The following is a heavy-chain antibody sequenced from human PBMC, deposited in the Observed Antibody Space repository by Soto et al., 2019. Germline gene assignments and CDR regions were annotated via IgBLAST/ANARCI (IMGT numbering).Heavy chain of an antibody. Sequence: ASVKVSCKASGYKISDNYMHWVRQALGQGLEWVGIINPNVGSTSYAQKFQGRVTVTRDTSTNTVYMELSRLSSEDTAVYYCARDLVGGNEGLYFGLDVWGQGTTVTVSS. J-gene: IGHJ6*02. D-gene: IGHD3-10*01. V-gene: IGHV1-46*01. CDR3: ARDLVGGNEGLYFGLDV. CDR1: GYKISDNY. CDR2: INPNVGST.